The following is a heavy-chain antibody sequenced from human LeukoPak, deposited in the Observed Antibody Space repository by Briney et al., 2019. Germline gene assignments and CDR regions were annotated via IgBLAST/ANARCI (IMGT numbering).Heavy chain of an antibody. CDR3: ARDPPVAARLWYFDY. V-gene: IGHV3-7*01. J-gene: IGHJ4*02. CDR1: GFTFSSYW. Sequence: PGGSLRLSCAASGFTFSSYWMSWVRQAPGKGLEWVANIKQDGSEKYYVDSVKGRFTISRDNAKNSLYLQMNSLRAEDTAVYYCARDPPVAARLWYFDYWGQGTLVTVSS. D-gene: IGHD2-15*01. CDR2: IKQDGSEK.